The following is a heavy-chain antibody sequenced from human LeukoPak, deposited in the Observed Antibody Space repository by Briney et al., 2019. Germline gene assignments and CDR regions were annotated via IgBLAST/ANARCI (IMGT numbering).Heavy chain of an antibody. Sequence: GESLRLSCAASGFTFSNYGMHWVRQAPGKGLEWVAVIWYDGSKKYYADSVKGRFTISRDYSKNTLYLGMNSLRAEDTAVYYSARDYNFYFDSWGQGTLVTVSS. V-gene: IGHV3-33*01. CDR2: IWYDGSKK. CDR3: ARDYNFYFDS. J-gene: IGHJ4*02. CDR1: GFTFSNYG. D-gene: IGHD3-10*01.